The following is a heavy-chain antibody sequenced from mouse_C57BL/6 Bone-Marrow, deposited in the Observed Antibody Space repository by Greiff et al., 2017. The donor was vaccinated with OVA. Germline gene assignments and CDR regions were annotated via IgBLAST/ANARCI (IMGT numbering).Heavy chain of an antibody. J-gene: IGHJ4*01. CDR3: ARQTYESYYYAMDY. D-gene: IGHD2-10*02. CDR1: GYTFTSYW. Sequence: VQLQQSGAELVKPGASVKLSCKASGYTFTSYWMHWVKQRPGQGLEWIGMIHPNSGSTNYNEKFKSKATLTVDKSSSTAYMQLSSLTSEDSAVYYCARQTYESYYYAMDYWGQGTSVTVSS. V-gene: IGHV1-64*01. CDR2: IHPNSGST.